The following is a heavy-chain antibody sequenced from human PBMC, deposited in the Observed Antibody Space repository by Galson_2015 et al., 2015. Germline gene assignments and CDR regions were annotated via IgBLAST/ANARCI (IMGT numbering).Heavy chain of an antibody. CDR3: TRIPQDTTFYGDYDYYFDY. Sequence: SLRLSCAASGFTFGDYAMSWFRQAPGKGLEWVGFIRSKAYGGTTEYAASVKGRFTISRDDSKSIAYLQMNSLKTEDTAVYYCTRIPQDTTFYGDYDYYFDYWGQGTLVTVSS. CDR2: IRSKAYGGTT. CDR1: GFTFGDYA. J-gene: IGHJ4*02. V-gene: IGHV3-49*03. D-gene: IGHD4-17*01.